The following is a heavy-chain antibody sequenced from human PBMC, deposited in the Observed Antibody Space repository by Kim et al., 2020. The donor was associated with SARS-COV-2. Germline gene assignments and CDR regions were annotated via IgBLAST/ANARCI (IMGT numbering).Heavy chain of an antibody. D-gene: IGHD6-13*01. V-gene: IGHV1-46*01. J-gene: IGHJ5*02. Sequence: AQKFEGRVTMTRDTSSSTVYMGLSSLRSEDTAVYYCARGGPAAAGLGFDPWGQGTLVTVSS. CDR3: ARGGPAAAGLGFDP.